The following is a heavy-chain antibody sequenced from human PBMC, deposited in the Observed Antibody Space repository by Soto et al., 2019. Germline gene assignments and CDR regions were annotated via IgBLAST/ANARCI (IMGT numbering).Heavy chain of an antibody. CDR2: IYPGDSDT. J-gene: IGHJ4*02. CDR3: ARPKLEVATNSYYFDY. D-gene: IGHD5-12*01. V-gene: IGHV5-51*01. CDR1: GYSFTSYW. Sequence: GESLNISCKGSGYSFTSYWIGLVRQMPGKGLEWMGIIYPGDSDTRYSPSFQGQVTISADKSISTAYLQWSSLKASDTAMYYCARPKLEVATNSYYFDYWGQGTLVTVSS.